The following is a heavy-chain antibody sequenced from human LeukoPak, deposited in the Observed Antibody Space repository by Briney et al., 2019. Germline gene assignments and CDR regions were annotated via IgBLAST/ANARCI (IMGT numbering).Heavy chain of an antibody. V-gene: IGHV4-59*01. J-gene: IGHJ6*02. Sequence: NPSGTLSLTCTVPGGSFSSYYGSWIRQPPGKGLEWIGYINYSGSTNYNPSLKSRVTISVDTSKNQFSLKLSSVTAADTAVYYCARAKGWMLLYYYYGMDVWGQGTTVTVSS. CDR2: INYSGST. CDR1: GGSFSSYY. CDR3: ARAKGWMLLYYYYGMDV. D-gene: IGHD6-19*01.